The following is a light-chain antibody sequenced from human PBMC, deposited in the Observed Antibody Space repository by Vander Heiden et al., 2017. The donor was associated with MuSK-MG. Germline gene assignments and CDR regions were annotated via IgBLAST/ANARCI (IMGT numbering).Light chain of an antibody. CDR1: QSVSSSY. CDR3: QQCGSEPPGLT. J-gene: IGKJ4*01. CDR2: GAS. Sequence: IVLTQSPGTLSLSPGERATLSCRSSQSVSSSYLAWYQQKPGQAPRLLIYGASTRATGIPDRFSGSGYATDFTLTISRLEPDDFAVYFCQQCGSEPPGLTFGGGTKVEIK. V-gene: IGKV3-20*01.